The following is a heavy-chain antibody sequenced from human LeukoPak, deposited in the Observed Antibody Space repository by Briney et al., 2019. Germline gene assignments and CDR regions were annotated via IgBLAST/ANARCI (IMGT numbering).Heavy chain of an antibody. D-gene: IGHD1-26*01. CDR1: GGSFSGYY. CDR3: AGQVGARIRYYYTSGLDV. CDR2: MYYSGTT. Sequence: SETLSLTCAVYGGSFSGYYWSWIRQPPGKGLEWIGSMYYSGTTNYDPSFKSRVTISLDTSKNEFSLRLKSLTAADTAVYYCAGQVGARIRYYYTSGLDVWGQGTTVAVSS. V-gene: IGHV4-34*11. J-gene: IGHJ6*02.